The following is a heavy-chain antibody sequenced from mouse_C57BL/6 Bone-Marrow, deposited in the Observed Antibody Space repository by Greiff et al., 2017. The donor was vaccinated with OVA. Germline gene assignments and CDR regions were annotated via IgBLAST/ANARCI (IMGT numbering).Heavy chain of an antibody. Sequence: QVQLKQPGAELVMPGASVKLSCKASGYTFTSYWMHWVKQRPGQGLEWIGEIDPSDSYTNYSQKFKGKSTLTVDKSSSTAYMQLSSLTSEDSAVYYCARDYYGSSPWWGQGTTLTVSS. CDR3: ARDYYGSSPW. CDR1: GYTFTSYW. CDR2: IDPSDSYT. V-gene: IGHV1-69*01. D-gene: IGHD1-1*01. J-gene: IGHJ2*01.